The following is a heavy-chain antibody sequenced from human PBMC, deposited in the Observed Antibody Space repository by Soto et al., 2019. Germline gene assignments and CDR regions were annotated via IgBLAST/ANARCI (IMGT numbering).Heavy chain of an antibody. V-gene: IGHV5-51*01. CDR2: VYPDDSDT. D-gene: IGHD3-10*01. J-gene: IGHJ4*02. CDR3: ARLTPYYYSPGSYWDY. Sequence: GESLKISCKASGYSFNIYWIGWVRQLPGKGLEWMGVVYPDDSDTIYSPSFQGQVTISVDKSISTAYLQWSSLKASDTAIYYCARLTPYYYSPGSYWDYWGLGTLVTVSS. CDR1: GYSFNIYW.